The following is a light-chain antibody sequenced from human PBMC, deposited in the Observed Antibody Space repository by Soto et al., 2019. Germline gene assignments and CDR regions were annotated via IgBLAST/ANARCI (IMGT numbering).Light chain of an antibody. J-gene: IGKJ1*01. CDR2: GAF. Sequence: EIALTHSQGTLSLSPREGAALSCSASQSVSKSYLAWYQQKPGQAPRLLIYGAFSRATCIPDRFNRSGSGTDFTLTISKLEPEDFAVYYCQQYDNLSWTFRQGAKV. CDR3: QQYDNLSWT. CDR1: QSVSKSY. V-gene: IGKV3-20*01.